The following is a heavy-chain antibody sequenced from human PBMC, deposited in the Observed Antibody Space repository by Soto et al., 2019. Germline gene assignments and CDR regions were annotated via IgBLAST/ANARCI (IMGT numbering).Heavy chain of an antibody. CDR2: IYYLGNT. J-gene: IGHJ4*02. CDR1: GGSISSGSSY. D-gene: IGHD3-10*01. Sequence: PSETLSLTCTVSGGSISSGSSYWGWIRQPPGKGLEWIGSIYYLGNTYYNPSLGGRVSISVDTSKNQFSLKLKSVTAADTAVYYCARCHPVLLWFGELFYWGQGTLVTVSS. V-gene: IGHV4-39*01. CDR3: ARCHPVLLWFGELFY.